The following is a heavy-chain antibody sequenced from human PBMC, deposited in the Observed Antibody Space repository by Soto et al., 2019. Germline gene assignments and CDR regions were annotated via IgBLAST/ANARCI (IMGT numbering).Heavy chain of an antibody. CDR2: IYSGGRN. CDR3: ARGSSRWDY. D-gene: IGHD6-13*01. J-gene: IGHJ4*02. Sequence: XDTLYLTCTVSGGSISSFYWSWIRQPAGKGLEWIGRIYSGGRNNYNPSLKSRVTMSVDTSKNQFSLRLSSVTAADTAMYYCARGSSRWDYWGQGTLVTVSS. V-gene: IGHV4-4*07. CDR1: GGSISSFY.